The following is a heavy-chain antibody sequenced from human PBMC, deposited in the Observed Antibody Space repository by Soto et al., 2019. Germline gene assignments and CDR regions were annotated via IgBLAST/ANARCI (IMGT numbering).Heavy chain of an antibody. CDR1: GVTFSRYG. J-gene: IGHJ6*02. V-gene: IGHV3-23*01. CDR2: IIGSGGST. CDR3: AKDHSDSLTRKVWSGYYHYYYYGMDV. D-gene: IGHD3-3*01. Sequence: GGSLRLSCGASGVTFSRYGMSWGRQGPGEGVEGGSAIIGSGGSTYYADSVKGRFTISRDNSKNTLYLQMNSLRAEDTAVYYCAKDHSDSLTRKVWSGYYHYYYYGMDVWGQGTTVTVSS.